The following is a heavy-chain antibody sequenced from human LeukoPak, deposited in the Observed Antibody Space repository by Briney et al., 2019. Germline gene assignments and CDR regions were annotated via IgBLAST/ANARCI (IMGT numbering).Heavy chain of an antibody. CDR1: GFSLSAYW. CDR3: ANGGTYSSGP. D-gene: IGHD3-22*01. V-gene: IGHV3-7*01. Sequence: PGGSLRLSCAASGFSLSAYWMTWVRQAPGKGLEWVANINRDGSQKNHVDSVKGRFTISRDNAKNSLFLQINSLRAEDTAVYYCANGGTYSSGPWGQGTLVTVSS. CDR2: INRDGSQK. J-gene: IGHJ5*02.